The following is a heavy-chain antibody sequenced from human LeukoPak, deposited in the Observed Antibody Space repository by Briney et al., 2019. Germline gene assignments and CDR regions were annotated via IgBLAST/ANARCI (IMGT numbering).Heavy chain of an antibody. CDR1: GYTFTSCG. J-gene: IGHJ6*03. Sequence: GASVKVSCKASGYTFTSCGISWVRQAPGQGLEWMGWISAYNGNTNYAQKLQGRVTMTTDTSTSTAYMELRSLRSDDTAVYYCARGAGYPPYYYMDVWGKGTTVTVSS. CDR2: ISAYNGNT. V-gene: IGHV1-18*01. CDR3: ARGAGYPPYYYMDV. D-gene: IGHD6-25*01.